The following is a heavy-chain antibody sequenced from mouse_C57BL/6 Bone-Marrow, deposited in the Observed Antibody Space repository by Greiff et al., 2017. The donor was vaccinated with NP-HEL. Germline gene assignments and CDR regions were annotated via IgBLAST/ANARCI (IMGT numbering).Heavy chain of an antibody. D-gene: IGHD3-3*01. CDR1: GYTFTSYW. CDR3: AKGGFRGAWFAY. CDR2: IYPGSGST. Sequence: VQLQQPGAELVKPGASVKMSCKASGYTFTSYWITWVKQRPGQGLEWIGDIYPGSGSTNYNEKFKSKATLTVDTSSSTAYMQLSSLTSEDSAVYYCAKGGFRGAWFAYWGQGTLVTVSA. J-gene: IGHJ3*01. V-gene: IGHV1-55*01.